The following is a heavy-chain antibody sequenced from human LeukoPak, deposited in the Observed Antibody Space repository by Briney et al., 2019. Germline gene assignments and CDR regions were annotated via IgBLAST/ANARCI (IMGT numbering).Heavy chain of an antibody. CDR2: IYYSGST. D-gene: IGHD2-8*01. J-gene: IGHJ5*02. V-gene: IGHV4-31*03. CDR3: ARDKSYCTNGVCYTSSNWFDP. CDR1: GGSISSGGYS. Sequence: SETLSLTCTVSGGSISSGGYSWSWIRQHPGKGLEWIGYIYYSGSTYYNPSLKSRVTISVDTSKNQFSLKLSSVTAADTAAYYCARDKSYCTNGVCYTSSNWFDPWGQGTLVTVSS.